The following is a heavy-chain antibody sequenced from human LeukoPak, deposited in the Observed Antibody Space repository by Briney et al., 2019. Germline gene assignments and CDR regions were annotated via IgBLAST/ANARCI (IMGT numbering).Heavy chain of an antibody. V-gene: IGHV4-4*09. CDR3: ARAYCSAGSCFSRGNFDY. Sequence: SETLSLTCSVSGGSFDSKYWSWIRQPPGKGLEWIGYIYTSGSTSYNPSLKSRVTISVDSSKNQLSLKMSSVTAADTAVYYCARAYCSAGSCFSRGNFDYWGQGTLVTVSS. J-gene: IGHJ4*02. D-gene: IGHD2-15*01. CDR1: GGSFDSKY. CDR2: IYTSGST.